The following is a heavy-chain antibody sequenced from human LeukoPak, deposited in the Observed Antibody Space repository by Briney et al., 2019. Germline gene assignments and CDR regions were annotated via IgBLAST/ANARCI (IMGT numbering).Heavy chain of an antibody. CDR3: ACYDRSGSYLDY. J-gene: IGHJ4*02. CDR2: ISGSGGST. D-gene: IGHD3-22*01. V-gene: IGHV3-23*01. CDR1: GFTFSSYP. Sequence: GSLRLSCAASGFTFSSYPMSWVRQAPGKGLEWVSGISGSGGSTSYADSVKGRFAISRDSSKNTLYLEMNSLRIEDTAIYYCACYDRSGSYLDYWGQGTLVTVSS.